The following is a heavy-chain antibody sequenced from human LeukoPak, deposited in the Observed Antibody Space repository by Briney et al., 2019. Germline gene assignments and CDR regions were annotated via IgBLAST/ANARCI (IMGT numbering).Heavy chain of an antibody. CDR1: GASISSSSYY. CDR2: IHYSGST. V-gene: IGHV4-39*01. J-gene: IGHJ4*02. D-gene: IGHD1-1*01. Sequence: PSETLSLTCAVSGASISSSSYYWGWIRQPPGKGPEWIGSIHYSGSTYYNPSLTSRVTISVDTSKNQFFLRLNSVTAADTAVYYCARQAERTLGPQDDYWGRGTLVTISS. CDR3: ARQAERTLGPQDDY.